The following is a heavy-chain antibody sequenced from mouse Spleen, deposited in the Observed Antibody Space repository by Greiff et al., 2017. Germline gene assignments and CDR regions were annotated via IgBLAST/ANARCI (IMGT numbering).Heavy chain of an antibody. CDR3: ARGGVLRYFDY. CDR1: GYSITSGYY. Sequence: ESGPGLVKPSQSLSLTCSVTGYSITSGYYWNWIRQFPGNKLEWMGYISYDGSNNYNPSLKNRISITRDTSKNQFFLKLNSVTTEDTATYYCARGGVLRYFDYWGQGTTLTVSS. D-gene: IGHD1-1*01. CDR2: ISYDGSN. J-gene: IGHJ2*01. V-gene: IGHV3-6*01.